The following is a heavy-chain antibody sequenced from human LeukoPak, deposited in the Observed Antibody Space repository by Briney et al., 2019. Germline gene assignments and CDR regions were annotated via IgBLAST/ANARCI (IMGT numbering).Heavy chain of an antibody. CDR1: GFTFSSYA. CDR2: ISFDGTDA. Sequence: GGSLRLSCAASGFTFSSYAIHWVRQAPGKGLEWVAVISFDGTDAFYADFVKGRFTISRDNSKNTLYLQMNSLRADDTAVYYCAKDWTIAVAGTWGQGTLVTVSS. CDR3: AKDWTIAVAGT. D-gene: IGHD6-19*01. V-gene: IGHV3-30*01. J-gene: IGHJ5*02.